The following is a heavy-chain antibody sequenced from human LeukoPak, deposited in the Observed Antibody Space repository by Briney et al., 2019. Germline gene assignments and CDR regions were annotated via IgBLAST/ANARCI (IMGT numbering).Heavy chain of an antibody. D-gene: IGHD1-26*01. CDR1: GFTFSSYS. CDR3: ARAEATEVGY. Sequence: PGGSLRLSCAASGFTFSSYSMNWVRQAPGKGLEWVSVIYSGGSTYYADSVKGRFTISRDNSKNTLYLQMNSLRAEDTAVYYCARAEATEVGYWGQGTLVTVSS. CDR2: IYSGGST. J-gene: IGHJ4*02. V-gene: IGHV3-53*01.